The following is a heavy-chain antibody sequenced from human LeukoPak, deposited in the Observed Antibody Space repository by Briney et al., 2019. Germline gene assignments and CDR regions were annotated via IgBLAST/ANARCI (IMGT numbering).Heavy chain of an antibody. Sequence: GGSLRLSCAASGFTFSSYAMHWVRQAPGKGLEWVVVISYDGSNKYYADSVKGRFTISRDNSKNTLYLQMNSLRAEDTAVYYCARFWNYEDYWGQGTLVTVSS. CDR2: ISYDGSNK. CDR1: GFTFSSYA. V-gene: IGHV3-30-3*01. CDR3: ARFWNYEDY. J-gene: IGHJ4*02. D-gene: IGHD1-7*01.